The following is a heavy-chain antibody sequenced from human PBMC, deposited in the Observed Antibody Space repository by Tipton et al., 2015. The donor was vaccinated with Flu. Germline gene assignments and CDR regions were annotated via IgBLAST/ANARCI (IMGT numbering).Heavy chain of an antibody. Sequence: TLSLTCTVSGGSISSYYWSWIRQPAGKGLEWIGRIYTSGSTNYNPSLKRRVTVSVATSKNQFSLKLSSVTAADTAVYYCAREPAARGSWFDPWGQGTLVTVPS. CDR3: AREPAARGSWFDP. D-gene: IGHD2-2*01. CDR1: GGSISSYY. V-gene: IGHV4-4*07. J-gene: IGHJ5*02. CDR2: IYTSGST.